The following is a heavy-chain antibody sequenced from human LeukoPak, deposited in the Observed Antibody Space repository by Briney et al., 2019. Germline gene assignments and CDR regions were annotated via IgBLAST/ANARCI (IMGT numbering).Heavy chain of an antibody. CDR3: ARDPREGIVGATDY. CDR2: MSTYNGNT. V-gene: IGHV1-18*01. CDR1: GYTFTNYG. Sequence: GASVKVSCKASGYTFTNYGISWVRQAPGQGLEWMGWMSTYNGNTNYAQKLQGRVTMTTDTSTSTAYMELRSLRSDDTAVYYCARDPREGIVGATDYWGQGTLVTVSS. J-gene: IGHJ4*02. D-gene: IGHD1-26*01.